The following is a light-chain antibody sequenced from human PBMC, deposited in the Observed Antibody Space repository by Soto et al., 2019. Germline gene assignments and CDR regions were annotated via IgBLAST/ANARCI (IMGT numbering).Light chain of an antibody. J-gene: IGLJ1*01. CDR2: EVD. CDR3: WSYAGRNTYV. CDR1: SSNVGGYNY. V-gene: IGLV2-8*01. Sequence: QSVLTQPPSASGSPGQSVSISCTGSSSNVGGYNYVSWYQQHPGKAPRLIIYEVDKRPSGVPDRFSGSKAGSTASLTVSGLQADDEDDYYCWSYAGRNTYVFGPGTKVTVL.